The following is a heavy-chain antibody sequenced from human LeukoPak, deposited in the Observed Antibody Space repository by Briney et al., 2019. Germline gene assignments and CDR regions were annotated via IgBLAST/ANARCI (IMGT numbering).Heavy chain of an antibody. V-gene: IGHV3-43*01. CDR2: ISWCGGST. CDR1: GFTFDDYT. D-gene: IGHD1-26*01. Sequence: GGSLRLSCAASGFTFDDYTMPWVRQAPGKGVEWVSLISWCGGSTYYADSVKGRCTISRDNSKTSLYLQMNSLRTEDTALYYCAKDGEVGATGFYYYYMDVWGKGTTVTVSS. J-gene: IGHJ6*03. CDR3: AKDGEVGATGFYYYYMDV.